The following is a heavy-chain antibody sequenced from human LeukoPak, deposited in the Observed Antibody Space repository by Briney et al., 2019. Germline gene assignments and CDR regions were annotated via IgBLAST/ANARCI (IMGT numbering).Heavy chain of an antibody. CDR3: AREIIPTPDTFDI. V-gene: IGHV3-48*03. CDR1: GFNFGSHE. D-gene: IGHD2-15*01. J-gene: IGHJ3*02. CDR2: IGGSGSPT. Sequence: PGGSLRLSCVVSGFNFGSHEMSWVRQAPGKGLEWVSYIGGSGSPTHYADSVKGRLTVSRDNAKNSLYLQLNNLRAEDTAVYYCAREIIPTPDTFDIWGQGTVVTVSS.